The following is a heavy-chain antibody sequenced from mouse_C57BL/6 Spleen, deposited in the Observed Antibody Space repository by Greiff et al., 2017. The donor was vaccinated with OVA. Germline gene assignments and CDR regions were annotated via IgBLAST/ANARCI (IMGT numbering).Heavy chain of an antibody. CDR2: IDPSDSYT. CDR1: GYTFTSYW. Sequence: VQLQQPGAELVRPGTSVKLSCKASGYTFTSYWMHWVKQRPGQGLEWIGVIDPSDSYTNYNQKFKGKATLTVDTSSSTAYMQLSSLTSEDSAVYYCAKGGQLRLQRYFDYWGQGTTLTVSS. D-gene: IGHD3-2*02. J-gene: IGHJ2*01. CDR3: AKGGQLRLQRYFDY. V-gene: IGHV1-59*01.